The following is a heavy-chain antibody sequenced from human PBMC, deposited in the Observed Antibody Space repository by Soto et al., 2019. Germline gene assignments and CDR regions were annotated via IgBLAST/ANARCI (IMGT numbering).Heavy chain of an antibody. CDR1: GFTFSSYS. V-gene: IGHV3-21*01. CDR2: ISSSSSYI. D-gene: IGHD3-9*01. CDR3: ARDIAYYDILTGYRPCGMDV. Sequence: GGSLRLSCAASGFTFSSYSMNWVRQAPGKGLEWVSSISSSSSYIYYADSVKGRFTISRDNAKNSLYLQMNSLRAEDTAVYYCARDIAYYDILTGYRPCGMDVWGKGTTVTVSS. J-gene: IGHJ6*04.